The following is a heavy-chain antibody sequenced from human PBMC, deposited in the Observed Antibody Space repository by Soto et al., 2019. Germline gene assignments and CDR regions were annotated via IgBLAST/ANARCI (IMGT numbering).Heavy chain of an antibody. CDR2: INHSGST. V-gene: IGHV4-34*01. CDR1: GGSFSGYY. CDR3: ARLSISSGFDP. J-gene: IGHJ5*02. D-gene: IGHD3-9*01. Sequence: QVQLQQWGAGLLKPSETLSLTCAVYGGSFSGYYWSWIRQPPGKGLVWIGEINHSGSTNYNPSLKSLVTISVDPSKTQFSPKQSSVTAADTAVYYCARLSISSGFDPWGQGTLVTVSS.